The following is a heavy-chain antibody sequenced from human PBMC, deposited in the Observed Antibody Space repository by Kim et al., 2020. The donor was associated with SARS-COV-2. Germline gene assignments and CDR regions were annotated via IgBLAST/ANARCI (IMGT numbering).Heavy chain of an antibody. Sequence: SETLSLTCAVSGDSIDNFNFYWDWVRQSPGKALEWIGSIFYTGQPYYSPSLKSRVTLLLDTSERHFSLTLASVTSTDSGVYFCARRRGSSSSGGGWFDS. V-gene: IGHV4-39*02. CDR1: GDSIDNFNFY. CDR3: ARRRGSSSSGGGWFDS. J-gene: IGHJ5*01. CDR2: IFYTGQP. D-gene: IGHD3-10*01.